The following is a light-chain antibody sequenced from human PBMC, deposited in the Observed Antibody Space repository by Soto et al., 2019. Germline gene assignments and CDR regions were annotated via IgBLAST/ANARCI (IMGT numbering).Light chain of an antibody. V-gene: IGLV2-23*01. CDR2: EDN. CDR3: CSYSGSYTGV. Sequence: QSALTQPASVSGSPGQSITISCTGTSSDVGSYNLVSWYQEHPGKAPKLMIYEDNKRPSGVSNRFSGSKSGNAASLTISGLQAEDEAAYYFCSYSGSYTGVFGGGTKLTVL. CDR1: SSDVGSYNL. J-gene: IGLJ3*02.